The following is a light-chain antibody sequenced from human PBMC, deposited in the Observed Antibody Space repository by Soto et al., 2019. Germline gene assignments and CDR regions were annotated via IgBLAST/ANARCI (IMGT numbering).Light chain of an antibody. V-gene: IGLV2-14*03. CDR3: SSYSTRTPLYV. CDR1: SSDVGGHNS. CDR2: DVS. Sequence: QSVLTQPASVSGSPGQSITISCTGTSSDVGGHNSVSWYQQLPGKAPKLVIFDVSNRPSGVSDRFSASKSGDTASLTISGLQAEDEADYYCSSYSTRTPLYVFGTGTKVTVL. J-gene: IGLJ1*01.